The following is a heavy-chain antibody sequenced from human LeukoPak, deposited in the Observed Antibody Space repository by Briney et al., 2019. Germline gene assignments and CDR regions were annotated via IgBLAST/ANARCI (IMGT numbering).Heavy chain of an antibody. J-gene: IGHJ4*02. CDR2: IYYSGST. CDR1: GGSISSSSYY. Sequence: PSETLSLTCTVSGGSISSSSYYWGWMRQPPGKGLEWIGSIYYSGSTYYNPSLKSRVTISVDTSKNQFSLKLSSVTAADTAVYYCARTRVIAVAGVPVLWGQGTLVTVSS. CDR3: ARTRVIAVAGVPVL. D-gene: IGHD6-19*01. V-gene: IGHV4-39*01.